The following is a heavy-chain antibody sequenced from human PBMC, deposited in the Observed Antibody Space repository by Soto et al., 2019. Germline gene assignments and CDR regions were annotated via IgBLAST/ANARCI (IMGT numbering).Heavy chain of an antibody. CDR3: ASGEGQNGHDTRIDY. J-gene: IGHJ4*02. Sequence: PGGSLRLSCVASGITFTNHGIHWVRQAPGKGLEWVADISYNGIDKWYADSVKGRFTISRDNFRDTVYLQMNGLRPEDTAVYYCASGEGQNGHDTRIDYRGQGTLVTVSS. CDR2: ISYNGIDK. CDR1: GITFTNHG. V-gene: IGHV3-30*03. D-gene: IGHD5-12*01.